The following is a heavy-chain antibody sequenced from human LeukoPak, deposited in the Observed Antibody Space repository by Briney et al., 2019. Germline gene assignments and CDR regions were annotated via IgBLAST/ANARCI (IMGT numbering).Heavy chain of an antibody. CDR3: AKDPTVTTLQYFQH. V-gene: IGHV3-30*04. Sequence: PGGSLRLSCAASGFSFSDYAMHWVRQAPGKGLDWVAVISYDGTDTSYADSVKGRFTISRDNSKNTLYLQMNSLRAEDTAVYYCAKDPTVTTLQYFQHWGQGTLVTVSS. J-gene: IGHJ1*01. D-gene: IGHD4-17*01. CDR2: ISYDGTDT. CDR1: GFSFSDYA.